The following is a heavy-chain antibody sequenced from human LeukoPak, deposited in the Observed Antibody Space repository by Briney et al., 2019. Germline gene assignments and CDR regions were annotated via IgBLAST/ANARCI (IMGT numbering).Heavy chain of an antibody. J-gene: IGHJ6*02. Sequence: GGSLRLSCAAPGFTFSSYAMSWVRQAPGKGLEWVSAISGSGGSTYYADSVKGRFTISRDNSKNTLYLQMNSLRAEDTAVYYCAKAVSSGWSYYYGMDVWGQGTTVTVSS. CDR2: ISGSGGST. V-gene: IGHV3-23*01. CDR3: AKAVSSGWSYYYGMDV. CDR1: GFTFSSYA. D-gene: IGHD6-19*01.